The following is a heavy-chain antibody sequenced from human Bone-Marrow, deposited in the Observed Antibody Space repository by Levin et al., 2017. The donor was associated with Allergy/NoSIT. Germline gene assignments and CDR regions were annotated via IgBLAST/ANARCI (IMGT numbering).Heavy chain of an antibody. CDR2: IKDDGSEE. V-gene: IGHV3-7*01. J-gene: IGHJ6*03. CDR1: GFTFRNYW. Sequence: AGESLKISCAGSGFTFRNYWMSWVRQAPGKGLEWVANIKDDGSEEYYADSVKGRFTISRDNAENSLYLQVNSLRAEDTAVYYCGKDMAVWGKGTTVTVSS. CDR3: GKDMAV.